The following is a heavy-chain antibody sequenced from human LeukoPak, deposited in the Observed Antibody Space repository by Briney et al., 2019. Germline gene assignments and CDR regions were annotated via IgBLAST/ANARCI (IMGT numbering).Heavy chain of an antibody. J-gene: IGHJ4*02. CDR2: IGSSTTSHI. Sequence: GGSLRLSCAASGFTFSDYSINWVRQAPGKGREWLSCIGSSTTSHIYYADSVKGRFTISRDNAKNSLYLQMNGLRPEDTAVYYCARDRSNSRDLDNWGQGTLVTVSS. D-gene: IGHD4-11*01. CDR1: GFTFSDYS. V-gene: IGHV3-21*01. CDR3: ARDRSNSRDLDN.